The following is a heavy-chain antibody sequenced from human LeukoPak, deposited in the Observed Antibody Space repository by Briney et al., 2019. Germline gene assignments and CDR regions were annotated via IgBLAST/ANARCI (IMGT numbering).Heavy chain of an antibody. CDR2: IWYDGSDK. Sequence: GGSLRLSCAASGFTFSSHGMHWVRQAPGKGLEWVALIWYDGSDKYYEDSVKGRFTISRDNSKSTLYLQMNSLRTEDTAVYYCARDITDDSSAYPDYWGQGNLVTVSS. CDR3: ARDITDDSSAYPDY. V-gene: IGHV3-33*01. J-gene: IGHJ4*02. D-gene: IGHD3-22*01. CDR1: GFTFSSHG.